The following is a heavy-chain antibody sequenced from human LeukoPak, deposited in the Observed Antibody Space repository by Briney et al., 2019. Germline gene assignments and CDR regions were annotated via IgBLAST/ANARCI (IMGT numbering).Heavy chain of an antibody. V-gene: IGHV1-69*04. Sequence: SVKVSFKASGGTFSSYAISWVRQAPGQGLEWMGRIIPILGIANYAQKFQGRVTITADRSTSTAYMGLSSPRSEDTAVYYCARMEVTMTQYGMDVWGQGTTVTVSS. CDR2: IIPILGIA. CDR3: ARMEVTMTQYGMDV. CDR1: GGTFSSYA. J-gene: IGHJ6*02. D-gene: IGHD3-22*01.